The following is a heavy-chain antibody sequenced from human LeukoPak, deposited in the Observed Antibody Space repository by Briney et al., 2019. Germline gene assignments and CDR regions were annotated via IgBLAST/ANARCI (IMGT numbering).Heavy chain of an antibody. V-gene: IGHV3-7*01. CDR3: ARVMSASVWRSYGSYYYYYYMDI. Sequence: GGSLRLSCASSGFTFSSYWMSWVRQAPGKGLEWVANIKQDGSEKYSVDSVKGRFTISRDNAKNSLYMQMNSLRAEDTAVYYCARVMSASVWRSYGSYYYYYYMDIWGKGTTVTVSS. CDR2: IKQDGSEK. J-gene: IGHJ6*03. D-gene: IGHD3-16*01. CDR1: GFTFSSYW.